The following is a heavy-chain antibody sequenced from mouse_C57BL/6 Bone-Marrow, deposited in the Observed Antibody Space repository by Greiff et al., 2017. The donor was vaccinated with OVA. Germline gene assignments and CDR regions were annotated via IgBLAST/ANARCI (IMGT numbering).Heavy chain of an antibody. CDR2: IYPGSGNT. D-gene: IGHD2-3*01. CDR3: ARGYDGYCPFAY. J-gene: IGHJ3*01. Sequence: LQESGAELVRPGASVKLSCKASGYTFTDYYINWVKQRPGPGLEWIARIYPGSGNTYYNEKFKGKATLTAEKSSSTAYMQLSSLTSEDSAVYFCARGYDGYCPFAYWGQGTLVTVSA. CDR1: GYTFTDYY. V-gene: IGHV1-76*01.